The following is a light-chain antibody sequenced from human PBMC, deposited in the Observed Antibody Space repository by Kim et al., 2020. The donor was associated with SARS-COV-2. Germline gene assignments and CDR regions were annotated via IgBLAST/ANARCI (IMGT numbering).Light chain of an antibody. CDR2: GKN. V-gene: IGLV3-19*01. Sequence: SSELTQDPAVSVALGQIVRITCQGDSLRRFYASWYQQKPGQAPILVIYGKNKRPSGIPDRFSGSTSGVTASLTITGAQAEDEADYYCNSRDTSGNHLGVFGGGTQLTVL. CDR1: SLRRFY. J-gene: IGLJ2*01. CDR3: NSRDTSGNHLGV.